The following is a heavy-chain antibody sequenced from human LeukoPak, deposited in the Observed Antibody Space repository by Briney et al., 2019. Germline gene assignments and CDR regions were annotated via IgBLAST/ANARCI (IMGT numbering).Heavy chain of an antibody. Sequence: PGGSLRLSCAASGFTFSSYAMSWVRQAPGKGLEWVSAISGSGGSTYYADSVKGWFTISRDNSKNTLYLQMNSLRAVDTAVCYCGKTTVVAAASRWGQGTLVTVPS. J-gene: IGHJ4*02. V-gene: IGHV3-23*01. D-gene: IGHD2-2*01. CDR3: GKTTVVAAASR. CDR1: GFTFSSYA. CDR2: ISGSGGST.